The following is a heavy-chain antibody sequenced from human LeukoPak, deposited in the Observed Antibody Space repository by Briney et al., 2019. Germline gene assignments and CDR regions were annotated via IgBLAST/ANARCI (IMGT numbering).Heavy chain of an antibody. J-gene: IGHJ5*02. CDR1: GFTFSNHD. Sequence: GGSLRLSCAASGFTFSNHDMSWVRQAPGRGLEWVAGISGGGGSTHNADSVKGRFTISRDNSKNTLFLQMNSLRAEDTAVYYCAKEGVASGPWGQGTLVTVSS. D-gene: IGHD2-8*02. CDR3: AKEGVASGP. V-gene: IGHV3-23*01. CDR2: ISGGGGST.